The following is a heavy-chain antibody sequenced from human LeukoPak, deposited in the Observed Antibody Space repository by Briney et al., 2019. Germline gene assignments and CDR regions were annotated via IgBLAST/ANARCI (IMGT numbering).Heavy chain of an antibody. D-gene: IGHD4-17*01. CDR2: ISGSGGST. CDR3: AKDQGYGDLHPFDY. J-gene: IGHJ4*02. Sequence: GGSLGLSCTASGFTFSSYAMSWVRQAPGKGLKWVSAISGSGGSTYHADSVKGRFTISRDNSKNTLYLQMNSLRAEDTAVYYCAKDQGYGDLHPFDYWGQGTLVTVSS. CDR1: GFTFSSYA. V-gene: IGHV3-23*01.